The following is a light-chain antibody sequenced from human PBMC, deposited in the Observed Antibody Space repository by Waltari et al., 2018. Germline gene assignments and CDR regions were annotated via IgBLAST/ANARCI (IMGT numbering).Light chain of an antibody. Sequence: QSALTQPASVSGSPGQSITISCSGINSAVAASYSVPWYQHHPGEAPQVIIYDVTNRPSGVSDRFSASKSANRAFLTISGLQPDDEGDYYCSSQTLDGVVLFGGGTKLTVL. CDR1: NSAVAASYS. CDR3: SSQTLDGVVL. V-gene: IGLV2-14*03. J-gene: IGLJ2*01. CDR2: DVT.